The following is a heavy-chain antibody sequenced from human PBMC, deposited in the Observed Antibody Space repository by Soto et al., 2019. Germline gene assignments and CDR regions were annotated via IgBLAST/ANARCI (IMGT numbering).Heavy chain of an antibody. J-gene: IGHJ5*02. CDR2: IDHSGTA. CDR3: ARRLDDRGDNYFNWFDP. Sequence: PSDTLSLTCTVPGTSINIGGVWWGWIRRRPGKGLEWIGHIDHSGTAYYNPSLITRVTISIDASRNQFSLNLNSVTAADTAVYYCARRLDDRGDNYFNWFDPWGQGTRVT. CDR1: GTSINIGGVW. D-gene: IGHD2-21*02. V-gene: IGHV4-31*03.